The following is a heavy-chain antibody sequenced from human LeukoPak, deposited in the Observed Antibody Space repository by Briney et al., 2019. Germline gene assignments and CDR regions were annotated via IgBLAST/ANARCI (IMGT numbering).Heavy chain of an antibody. CDR1: GYTFTGYY. CDR2: INPNSGGT. V-gene: IGHV1-2*02. CDR3: ARDLLILGESHVY. J-gene: IGHJ4*02. D-gene: IGHD3-10*01. Sequence: ASVKVSCMASGYTFTGYYMHWVRQAPGQGLEWMGWINPNSGGTNYAQKFQGRVTMTRDTSISTAYMELSRLRSDDTAVYYCARDLLILGESHVYWGQGTLVTVSS.